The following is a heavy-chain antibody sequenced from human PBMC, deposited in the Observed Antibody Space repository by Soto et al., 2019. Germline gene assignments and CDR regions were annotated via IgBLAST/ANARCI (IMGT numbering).Heavy chain of an antibody. V-gene: IGHV3-23*01. Sequence: PGGSLRLSCAASGFTVSSNYMSWVRQAPGKGLEWVSTIVSSGAGTYYPDSMKGRFTISRDNSKNTLDLQMYSLRVDDTAVYYCVRKGTVAASHDALDIWGQGTMVTVSS. J-gene: IGHJ3*02. D-gene: IGHD2-15*01. CDR2: IVSSGAGT. CDR3: VRKGTVAASHDALDI. CDR1: GFTVSSNY.